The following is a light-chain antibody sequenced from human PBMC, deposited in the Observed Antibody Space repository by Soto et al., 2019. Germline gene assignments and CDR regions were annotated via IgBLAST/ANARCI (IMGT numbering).Light chain of an antibody. CDR3: QQYNSWPLT. CDR1: QTVNSN. J-gene: IGKJ4*01. V-gene: IGKV3-15*01. Sequence: EIVMTQSPATLSVSPGERATLSCRASQTVNSNLAWYQQKPGQVPRLLIHGASTRATDIPDTFSGSGSATEFTLTISGLQSEDSAVYFCQQYNSWPLTFGGGTKVEIK. CDR2: GAS.